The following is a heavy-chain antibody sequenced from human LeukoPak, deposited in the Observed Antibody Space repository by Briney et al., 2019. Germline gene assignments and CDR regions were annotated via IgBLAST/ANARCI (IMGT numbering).Heavy chain of an antibody. Sequence: PGRSLCLSCALAGFSFASFGMHWVRHAPGKWLEWVAVIWYVVSNNYYADSRTGRITISTDNSKNTLYLQMNSLRAEDTAVYYCARSGWFGELYFDYWGQGTLVTVSS. D-gene: IGHD3-10*01. J-gene: IGHJ4*02. V-gene: IGHV3-33*01. CDR1: GFSFASFG. CDR2: IWYVVSNN. CDR3: ARSGWFGELYFDY.